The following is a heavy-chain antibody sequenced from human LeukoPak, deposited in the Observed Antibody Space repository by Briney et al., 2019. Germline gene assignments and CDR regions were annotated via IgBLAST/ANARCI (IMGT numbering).Heavy chain of an antibody. CDR3: ARPRGSSGWYRGNRPNYFDY. CDR1: GYSFTSYW. J-gene: IGHJ4*02. D-gene: IGHD6-19*01. CDR2: IYPGDSDT. V-gene: IGHV5-51*01. Sequence: GESLKISCKGSGYSFTSYWIGRVRQMPGKGLEWMGIIYPGDSDTRYSPSFQGQVTISADKSISTAYLQWSSLKASDTAMYYCARPRGSSGWYRGNRPNYFDYWGQGTLVTVSS.